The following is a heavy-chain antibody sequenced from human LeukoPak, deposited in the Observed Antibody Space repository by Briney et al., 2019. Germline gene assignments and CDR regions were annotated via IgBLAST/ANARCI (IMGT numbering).Heavy chain of an antibody. Sequence: GGSLRLSCAASGFTFSDYYMSWIRQAPGKGLEWVSYISSSGSTLYYADTVKGRFTISRDNAKNSLYLQMNSLRAEDTAVYYCARVGQLAHYYYYMDVWGKGTKVTVSS. V-gene: IGHV3-11*01. CDR2: ISSSGSTL. D-gene: IGHD6-6*01. CDR3: ARVGQLAHYYYYMDV. J-gene: IGHJ6*03. CDR1: GFTFSDYY.